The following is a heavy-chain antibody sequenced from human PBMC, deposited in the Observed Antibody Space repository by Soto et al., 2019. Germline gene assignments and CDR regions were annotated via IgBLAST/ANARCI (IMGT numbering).Heavy chain of an antibody. D-gene: IGHD3-3*01. J-gene: IGHJ4*02. CDR3: ARTDFWSGYYNY. V-gene: IGHV4-59*01. Sequence: PSETLSLTCAVSGGSISGYYWSWIRQPPGKGLEWIGYISYSGSTDYNPSLKSRVTISVDTSRNQFSLKLTSVTAADTAVYYCARTDFWSGYYNYWGQGTLVTVSS. CDR1: GGSISGYY. CDR2: ISYSGST.